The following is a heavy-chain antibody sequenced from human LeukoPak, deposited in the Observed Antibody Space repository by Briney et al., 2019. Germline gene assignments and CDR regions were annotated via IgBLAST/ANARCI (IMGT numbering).Heavy chain of an antibody. V-gene: IGHV1-69*05. Sequence: SVKVSCKASGCTFSSYAISWVRQAPGQGLEWMGGIIPIFGTTNYTQKFQGRVTITTDESTSTAYMELSSLRSEDTAVYYCARGEGSGDERDYYYYYMDVWGKGTTVTVSS. D-gene: IGHD5-12*01. CDR1: GCTFSSYA. J-gene: IGHJ6*03. CDR3: ARGEGSGDERDYYYYYMDV. CDR2: IIPIFGTT.